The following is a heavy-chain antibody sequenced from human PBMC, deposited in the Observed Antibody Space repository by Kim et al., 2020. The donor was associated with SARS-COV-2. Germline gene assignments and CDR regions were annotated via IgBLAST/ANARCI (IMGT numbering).Heavy chain of an antibody. J-gene: IGHJ4*02. V-gene: IGHV3-53*04. CDR3: ARRGVYGDYDY. Sequence: GGSLRLSCAASGFTVSSNYMSWVRQAPGKGLEWVAVIYSGGSTHYADSVKGRFTISRHNSKNTLYLQMNSLRAEDTAVYYCARRGVYGDYDYWGQGTLGTVSS. D-gene: IGHD4-17*01. CDR2: IYSGGST. CDR1: GFTVSSNY.